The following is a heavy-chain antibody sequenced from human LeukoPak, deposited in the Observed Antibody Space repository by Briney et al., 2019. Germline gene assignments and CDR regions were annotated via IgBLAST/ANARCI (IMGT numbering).Heavy chain of an antibody. CDR2: ISSSGTYK. CDR1: GFTFSSYS. D-gene: IGHD6-19*01. CDR3: AKGKDSVAGATNDY. Sequence: GGSLRLSCAVSGFTFSSYSMSWVRQAPGKGLEWVSSISSSGTYKYYADSVKGRFTISRDNAKNSLYLQMNSLRAENTAVYYCAKGKDSVAGATNDYWGQGTLVTVSS. V-gene: IGHV3-21*01. J-gene: IGHJ4*02.